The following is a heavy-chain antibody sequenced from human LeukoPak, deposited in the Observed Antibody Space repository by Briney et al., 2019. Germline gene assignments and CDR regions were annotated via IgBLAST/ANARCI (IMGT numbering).Heavy chain of an antibody. CDR3: AGDYYDSSGYYPHAFDY. D-gene: IGHD3-22*01. V-gene: IGHV4-59*01. CDR2: IYYSEST. Sequence: SETLSLTCTVPGGSISSYYWSWIRQPPGKGLEWIGYIYYSESTNYNPSLKSRVTISVDTSKNQFSLKLSSVTAADTAVYYCAGDYYDSSGYYPHAFDYWGQGTLVTVSS. CDR1: GGSISSYY. J-gene: IGHJ4*02.